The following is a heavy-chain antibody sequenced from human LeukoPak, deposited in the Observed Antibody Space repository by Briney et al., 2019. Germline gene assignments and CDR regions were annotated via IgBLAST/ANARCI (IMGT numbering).Heavy chain of an antibody. CDR1: GGSISNYY. CDR3: ARDVAAAGLGDDAFDI. CDR2: IYYSGST. Sequence: SETLSLTCTVSGGSISNYYWSWIRQPPGKGLEWIGYIYYSGSTNYNPSLKSRVTISVDTSKNQFSLKLSSVTAADTAVYYCARDVAAAGLGDDAFDIWGQGTMVTVSS. J-gene: IGHJ3*02. V-gene: IGHV4-59*12. D-gene: IGHD6-13*01.